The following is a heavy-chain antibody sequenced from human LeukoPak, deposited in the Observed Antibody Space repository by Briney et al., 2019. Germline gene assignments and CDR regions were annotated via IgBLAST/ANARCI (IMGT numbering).Heavy chain of an antibody. CDR1: GFTFSSYW. J-gene: IGHJ5*02. D-gene: IGHD3-10*01. CDR2: IKQDGTEK. CDR3: ARERGSGSYHPFDP. Sequence: PGGSLRLSCVASGFTFSSYWMSWVRQAPGEGLEWVANIKQDGTEKNYVDSVKGRFTISRDNAKNSLYLQMSSLRAEDTAVYYCARERGSGSYHPFDPWGQGTLATVSS. V-gene: IGHV3-7*01.